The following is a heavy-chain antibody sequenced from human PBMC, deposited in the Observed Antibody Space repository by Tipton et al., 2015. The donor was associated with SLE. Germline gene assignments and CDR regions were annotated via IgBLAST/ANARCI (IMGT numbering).Heavy chain of an antibody. CDR1: GGSISSGSYY. J-gene: IGHJ3*02. CDR3: ARSVGGIGGGYFEI. V-gene: IGHV4-61*02. D-gene: IGHD2-15*01. Sequence: LRLSCTVSGGSISSGSYYWSWIRQPAGKGLEWIGRIFASDRTNYNPSLKSRATISVDTSKNQFSLKVTSVTAADTAVYYCARSVGGIGGGYFEIWGQGTKVIVSS. CDR2: IFASDRT.